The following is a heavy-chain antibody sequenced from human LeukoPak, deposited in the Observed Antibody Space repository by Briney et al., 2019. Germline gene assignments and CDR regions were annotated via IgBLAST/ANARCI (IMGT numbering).Heavy chain of an antibody. V-gene: IGHV1-2*06. CDR2: INPKSGGT. J-gene: IGHJ6*02. Sequence: ASVTVSFTASGYTFTHYFMYWVRQAPGQGRECMGRINPKSGGTNYARDFQGRVTMTRDTSINTAYMELSRLRSDDTAVYYCARDGSGASRYYGLDVWGQGTTVTVSS. D-gene: IGHD5-12*01. CDR3: ARDGSGASRYYGLDV. CDR1: GYTFTHYF.